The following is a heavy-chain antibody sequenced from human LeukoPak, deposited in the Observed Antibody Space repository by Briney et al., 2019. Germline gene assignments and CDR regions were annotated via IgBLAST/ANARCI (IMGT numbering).Heavy chain of an antibody. V-gene: IGHV1-69*05. D-gene: IGHD5-12*01. CDR3: ARGATRFWVFDY. CDR1: GGTFSSYA. J-gene: IGHJ4*01. CDR2: IIPIFGTA. Sequence: SVKVSCKASGGTFSSYAISWVRQAPGQGLERMGGIIPIFGTANYAQKFQGRVTITTDESTSTAYMELSSLRSEDTAVYYCARGATRFWVFDYWGHGTLVTVSS.